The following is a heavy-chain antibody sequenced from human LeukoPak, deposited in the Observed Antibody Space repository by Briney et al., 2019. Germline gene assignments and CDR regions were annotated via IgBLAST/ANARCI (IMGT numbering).Heavy chain of an antibody. CDR1: GFTFSNYG. Sequence: PGGSLRLSCAASGFTFSNYGMHWVRQAPGKGLEWVAVIYDDGSKEHFADSVKGRFTISRDNSKNTVVLQTNSLRGEDTAVYYCARDLKSGYVDSWGQGTLVTVSS. V-gene: IGHV3-33*01. D-gene: IGHD5-12*01. CDR3: ARDLKSGYVDS. J-gene: IGHJ4*02. CDR2: IYDDGSKE.